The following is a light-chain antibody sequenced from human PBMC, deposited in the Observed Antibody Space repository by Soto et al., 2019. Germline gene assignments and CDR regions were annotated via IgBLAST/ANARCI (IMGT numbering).Light chain of an antibody. J-gene: IGKJ1*01. CDR3: QKYNSAYIT. Sequence: DIQMTQSPSSLSAYVGDRGTIICRASQGISNYLAWYQQKPGKVPKLLIYAESTLQSGVPYRFSGSGSGTDFTLTISSLQPEDVATYYCQKYNSAYITFGQGTKVDIK. CDR2: AES. CDR1: QGISNY. V-gene: IGKV1-27*01.